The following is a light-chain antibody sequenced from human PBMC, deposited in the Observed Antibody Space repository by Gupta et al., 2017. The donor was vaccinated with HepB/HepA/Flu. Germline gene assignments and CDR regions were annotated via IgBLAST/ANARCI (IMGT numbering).Light chain of an antibody. Sequence: SVLTQPPSVSATPGQRVTISCSGSSPNFGSQTLDWYQQLPGTAPKLLIFSNDQRPSGVPDRFSGSKSGTSASLAISGLQAEDEAEYFCAAWDGRLNGVIFGGGTKLTVL. V-gene: IGLV1-44*01. CDR2: SND. CDR1: SPNFGSQT. CDR3: AAWDGRLNGVI. J-gene: IGLJ2*01.